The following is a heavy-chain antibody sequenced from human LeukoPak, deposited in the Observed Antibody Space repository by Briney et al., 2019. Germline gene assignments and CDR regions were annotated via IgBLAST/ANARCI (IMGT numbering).Heavy chain of an antibody. CDR2: ISAYNGNT. CDR1: GGTFSSYG. V-gene: IGHV1-18*01. Sequence: GASVKVSCKASGGTFSSYGISWVRQAPGQGLEWMGWISAYNGNTNYAQKLQGRVTMTTDTSTSTAYMELRSLRSDDTAVYYCARDRRVRGRSYPEGWYFDLWGRGTLVTVSS. J-gene: IGHJ2*01. D-gene: IGHD3-10*01. CDR3: ARDRRVRGRSYPEGWYFDL.